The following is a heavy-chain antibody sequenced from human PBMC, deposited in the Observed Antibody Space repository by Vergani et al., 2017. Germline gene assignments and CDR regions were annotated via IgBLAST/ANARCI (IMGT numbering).Heavy chain of an antibody. CDR3: ARDGRIDAEGTELDY. J-gene: IGHJ4*02. CDR1: GFTFNIYA. D-gene: IGHD1-14*01. CDR2: ITYNGGRT. Sequence: EVRLVESGGGLVQPGGSLRLSCAASGFTFNIYAMSWVRQAPGKGLEWVSTITYNGGRTYYADSVTGRFNISRDNSKNTLFLQLKTLRAEDTAVYYCARDGRIDAEGTELDYLGQGTLVTVSS. V-gene: IGHV3-23*04.